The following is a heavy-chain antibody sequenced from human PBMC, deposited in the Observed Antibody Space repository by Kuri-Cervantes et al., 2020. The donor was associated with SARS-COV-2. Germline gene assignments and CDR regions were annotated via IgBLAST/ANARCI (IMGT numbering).Heavy chain of an antibody. V-gene: IGHV5-10-1*01. D-gene: IGHD4-17*01. J-gene: IGHJ6*02. CDR2: IDPSDSYT. CDR1: GYSFTSYW. CDR3: ARLHVTTTPCYGMDV. Sequence: GGSLRLSCKGSGYSFTSYWISWVRQMPGKGLEWMGRIDPSDSYTNYSPSFQGHVTISADKSISTAYLQWSSLKASDTAMYYCARLHVTTTPCYGMDVWGQGTTVTVSS.